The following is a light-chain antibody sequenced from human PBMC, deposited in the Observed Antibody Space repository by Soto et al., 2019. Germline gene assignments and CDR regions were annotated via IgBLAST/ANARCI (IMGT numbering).Light chain of an antibody. V-gene: IGKV1-17*01. J-gene: IGKJ5*01. Sequence: DIQMTQSPSSLSASVADRVTITCRASHDIGIHLGWYQQKPRKAPKRLIYAASSLESGVPSRFSGSGSGTEFTLTISSLQPEDFATYYCLQHKSFPFTFGQGTRLDIK. CDR2: AAS. CDR3: LQHKSFPFT. CDR1: HDIGIH.